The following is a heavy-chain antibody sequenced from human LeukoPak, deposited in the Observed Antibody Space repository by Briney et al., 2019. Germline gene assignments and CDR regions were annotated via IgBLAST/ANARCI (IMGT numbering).Heavy chain of an antibody. Sequence: XSVKVSCKASGYTFTSYDINWVRQATGQGLEWMGWMNPNSGNTGYAQKFQGRVTMTRDTSISTACMELSRLRSDDTAVYYCAIAVAGPWAFDYWGQGTLVTVSS. J-gene: IGHJ4*02. CDR3: AIAVAGPWAFDY. CDR1: GYTFTSYD. D-gene: IGHD6-19*01. CDR2: MNPNSGNT. V-gene: IGHV1-8*01.